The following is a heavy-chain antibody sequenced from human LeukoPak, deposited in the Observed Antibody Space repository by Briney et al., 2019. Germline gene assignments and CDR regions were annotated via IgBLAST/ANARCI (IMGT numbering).Heavy chain of an antibody. D-gene: IGHD6-13*01. CDR3: ARGSWRQQHYFDY. J-gene: IGHJ4*02. CDR1: GGSFSGYY. Sequence: SETLSLTCAVYGGSFSGYYWSWIRQPPGKGLEWIGEINHSGSTNYNPSLKSRVTISVDTSKNQFSLKPSSVTAADTAVYYCARGSWRQQHYFDYWGQGTLVTVSS. CDR2: INHSGST. V-gene: IGHV4-34*01.